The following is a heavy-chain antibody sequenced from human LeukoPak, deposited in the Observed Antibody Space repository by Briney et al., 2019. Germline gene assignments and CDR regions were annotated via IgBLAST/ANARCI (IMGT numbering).Heavy chain of an antibody. CDR2: ISGSGGST. CDR3: AKGSSSGWYPLYWYFDL. D-gene: IGHD6-19*01. Sequence: PGGSLRLSCAASGFTFSSYAMSWVRQAPGKGLEWVSAISGSGGSTYYADSVKGRFTISRDNSKNTLYLQMNSLRAEDTAVYYCAKGSSSGWYPLYWYFDLWGRGTLVTVSS. V-gene: IGHV3-23*01. J-gene: IGHJ2*01. CDR1: GFTFSSYA.